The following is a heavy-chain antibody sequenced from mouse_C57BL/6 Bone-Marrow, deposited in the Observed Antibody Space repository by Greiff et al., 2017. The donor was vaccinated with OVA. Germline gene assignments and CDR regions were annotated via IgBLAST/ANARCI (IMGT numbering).Heavy chain of an antibody. J-gene: IGHJ1*03. V-gene: IGHV3-6*01. CDR1: GYSITSCYY. D-gene: IGHD2-3*01. Sequence: DVKLQESGPGLVKPSQSLSLTCSVTGYSITSCYYWNWIRQFPGNKLEWMGYISYDGSNNYNPSLKNRISITRDTSKNQCFLKLDAVATEDTATYYCAREGWVRYFDVWGTGTTVTVSS. CDR3: AREGWVRYFDV. CDR2: ISYDGSN.